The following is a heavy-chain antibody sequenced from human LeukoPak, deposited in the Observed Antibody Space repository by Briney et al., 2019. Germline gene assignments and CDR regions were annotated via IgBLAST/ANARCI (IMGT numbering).Heavy chain of an antibody. CDR3: ARALSSGYDFSYFDY. D-gene: IGHD5-12*01. J-gene: IGHJ4*02. V-gene: IGHV4-30-2*01. CDR2: IYHTGST. CDR1: GGSINNDDYS. Sequence: HPSETLSLTCAVSGGSINNDDYSWSWIRQPPGKGLEWIGYIYHTGSTYYNPSLKSRVTMSVDRSKNQFSLNLSSVTAADTAVYYCARALSSGYDFSYFDYWGQGTLVTVSS.